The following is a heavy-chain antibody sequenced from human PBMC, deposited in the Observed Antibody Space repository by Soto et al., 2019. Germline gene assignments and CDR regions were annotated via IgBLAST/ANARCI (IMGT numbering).Heavy chain of an antibody. Sequence: TGGSLRLSCAASGFTFSSYSMNWVRQAPGKGLEWVSSISSSSSYIYYADSVKGRFTISRDNAKNSLYLQMNSLRAEDTAVYYCAREEGYSSSSVKDKYYYYGMDVWGQGTTVTVSS. CDR3: AREEGYSSSSVKDKYYYYGMDV. D-gene: IGHD6-6*01. CDR1: GFTFSSYS. J-gene: IGHJ6*02. CDR2: ISSSSSYI. V-gene: IGHV3-21*01.